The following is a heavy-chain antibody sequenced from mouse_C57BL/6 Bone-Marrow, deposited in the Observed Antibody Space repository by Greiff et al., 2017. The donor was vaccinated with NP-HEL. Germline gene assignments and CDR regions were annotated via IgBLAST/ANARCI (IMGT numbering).Heavy chain of an antibody. J-gene: IGHJ2*01. CDR1: GYTFSSYW. CDR3: ARETVVATAPDY. Sequence: VKLLESGAELMKPGASVKISCKATGYTFSSYWIEWVKQRPGHGLEWIGEILPGSGSTNYNEKFKGKATFTADTSSNTAYMQLSSLTSEDSAVYYGARETVVATAPDYWGQGTTLTVSS. D-gene: IGHD1-1*01. V-gene: IGHV1-9*01. CDR2: ILPGSGST.